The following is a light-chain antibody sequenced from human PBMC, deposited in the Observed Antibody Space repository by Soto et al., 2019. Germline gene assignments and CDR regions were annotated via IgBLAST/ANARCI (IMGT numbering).Light chain of an antibody. J-gene: IGKJ2*01. Sequence: HMTQSPSSLSASVGDRVTITCRASQRITTYLNWYQQKPGKAPKLLISTTATLQGGVPSRFSGSGSGTDFTLTITTLQPEDFATYFCQQSYSTPYTFGQGTKLEIK. CDR1: QRITTY. V-gene: IGKV1-39*01. CDR3: QQSYSTPYT. CDR2: TTA.